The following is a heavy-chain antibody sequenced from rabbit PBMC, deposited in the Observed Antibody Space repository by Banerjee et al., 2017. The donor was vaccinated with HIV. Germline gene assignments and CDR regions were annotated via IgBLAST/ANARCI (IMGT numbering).Heavy chain of an antibody. V-gene: IGHV1S44*01. CDR2: IDTGGSA. Sequence: QSLEESGGDLVKPGASLTLTCTVSGFSLSSYAMTWVRQAPGEGLEYIGFIDTGGSAYYASWAKGRFTISKTSSTTVTLQMTSLTAADTATYLCAGSLVDNANLWGPGTLVTVS. D-gene: IGHD1-1*01. CDR3: AGSLVDNANL. J-gene: IGHJ4*01. CDR1: GFSLSSYA.